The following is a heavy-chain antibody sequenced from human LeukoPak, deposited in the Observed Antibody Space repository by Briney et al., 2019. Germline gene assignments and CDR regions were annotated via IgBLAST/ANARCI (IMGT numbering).Heavy chain of an antibody. CDR2: INHSGST. CDR1: GGSFSGYY. D-gene: IGHD3-22*01. V-gene: IGHV4-34*01. J-gene: IGHJ4*02. Sequence: PSETLSLTCAVYGGSFSGYYWSWIRQPPGKGLEWIGEINHSGSTNYNPSLKSRVTISVDTSKNQFSLKLSSVTAADTAVYYCARGTYYYDSSGYLTHPFFDYWGQGTLVTVSS. CDR3: ARGTYYYDSSGYLTHPFFDY.